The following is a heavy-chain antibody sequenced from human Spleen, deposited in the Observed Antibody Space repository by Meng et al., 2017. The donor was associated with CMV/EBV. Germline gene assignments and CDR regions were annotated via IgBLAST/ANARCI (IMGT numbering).Heavy chain of an antibody. CDR2: INEDGSAK. J-gene: IGHJ4*02. CDR3: AKDKDPTGTTAYYFDY. Sequence: GESLKISCIASGFTFSNYWMNWVRQAPGKGLEWVAHINEDGSAKNYVDSVRGRFTISRDNAKNSLYLQMNSLRAEDTAVYYCAKDKDPTGTTAYYFDYWGQGTLVTVSS. CDR1: GFTFSNYW. V-gene: IGHV3-7*01. D-gene: IGHD1-7*01.